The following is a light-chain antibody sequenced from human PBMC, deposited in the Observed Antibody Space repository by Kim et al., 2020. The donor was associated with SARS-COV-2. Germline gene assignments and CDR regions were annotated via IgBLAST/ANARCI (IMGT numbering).Light chain of an antibody. CDR2: AAS. CDR3: QQSYTTLYT. J-gene: IGKJ2*01. CDR1: QSISSY. V-gene: IGKV1-39*01. Sequence: DIQMTQSPSSLSAFVGDRVTITCRASQSISSYLNWYQQKPGKAPKLVIYAASSLQSGVPSRFSGSGSGTDFTLTISSLQPEDFATYYCQQSYTTLYTFGQGTKLEI.